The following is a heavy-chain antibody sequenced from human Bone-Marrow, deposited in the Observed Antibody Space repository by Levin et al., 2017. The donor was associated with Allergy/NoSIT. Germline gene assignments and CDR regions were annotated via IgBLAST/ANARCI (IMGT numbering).Heavy chain of an antibody. Sequence: GGSLRLSCAASGFTFNYAWMNWVRQGPGKGLEWIGRIKSKSDGETTDYAAPVKGRLTISRDDSKDTLHLQMNNLKTEDSGVYYCRTDWWDRSGFFAYWGQGTLVTVSS. V-gene: IGHV3-15*01. J-gene: IGHJ4*02. CDR1: GFTFNYAW. CDR2: IKSKSDGETT. D-gene: IGHD3-22*01. CDR3: RTDWWDRSGFFAY.